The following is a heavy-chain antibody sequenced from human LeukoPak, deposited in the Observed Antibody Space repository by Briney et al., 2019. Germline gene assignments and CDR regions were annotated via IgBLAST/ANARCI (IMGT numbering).Heavy chain of an antibody. V-gene: IGHV3-21*01. J-gene: IGHJ4*02. CDR3: ARRSLAAVDY. D-gene: IGHD6-13*01. CDR2: ISSSSSYI. Sequence: GGSLRLSCVASGFSFNNAWMNWVRQAPGKGLEWVSSISSSSSYIYYADSVKGRFTISGDNAKNSLYLQMNSLRAEDTAVYYCARRSLAAVDYWGQGTLVTVSS. CDR1: GFSFNNAW.